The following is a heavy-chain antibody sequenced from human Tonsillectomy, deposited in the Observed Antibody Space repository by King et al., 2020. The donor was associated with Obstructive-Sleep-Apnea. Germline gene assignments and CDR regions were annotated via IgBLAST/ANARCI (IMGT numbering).Heavy chain of an antibody. CDR2: ISSSSSVI. Sequence: VQLVESGGGLVQPGGSLRLSCAASGFAFSPYSMNWVRQAPGKGLEWISYISSSSSVIYYADSVKGRFTISRDNAKNSLYLQMNSLRVEDTAIYYCARIRGSPPHWGQGTLVTVSS. CDR3: ARIRGSPPH. CDR1: GFAFSPYS. J-gene: IGHJ4*02. V-gene: IGHV3-48*04. D-gene: IGHD1-26*01.